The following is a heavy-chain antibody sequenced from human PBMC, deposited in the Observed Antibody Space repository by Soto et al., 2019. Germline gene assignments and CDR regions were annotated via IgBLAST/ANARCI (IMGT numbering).Heavy chain of an antibody. D-gene: IGHD1-1*01. Sequence: QVQLQESGPGLVKPSETLSLTCSVSGGAVRSGSYYWTWIRQPPGKGLEWIGYIYYSGSTNYNPSPRSRVTMSVDTSKNPSSLTLTSVTAAGPAVYYCAGVASVRDNCHGLDVWGQGTTVTVSS. CDR2: IYYSGST. J-gene: IGHJ6*02. V-gene: IGHV4-61*03. CDR3: AGVASVRDNCHGLDV. CDR1: GGAVRSGSYY.